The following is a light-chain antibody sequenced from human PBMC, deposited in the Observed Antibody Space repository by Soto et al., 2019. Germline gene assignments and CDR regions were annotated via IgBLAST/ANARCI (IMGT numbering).Light chain of an antibody. V-gene: IGKV3-20*01. CDR2: SVS. Sequence: EMVLTQSPGTLSLSPGDRATLSYRASQSVSNDYVAWVQQKPGQTPRLLIYSVSSRATGIPDRFSGSGSGTDFTLTISRLEPEDFATYYCQQLNSYPLTFGGGTKVDIK. CDR3: QQLNSYPLT. J-gene: IGKJ4*01. CDR1: QSVSNDY.